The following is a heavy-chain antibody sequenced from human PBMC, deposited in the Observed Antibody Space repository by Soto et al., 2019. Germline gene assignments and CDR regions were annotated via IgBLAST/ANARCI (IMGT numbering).Heavy chain of an antibody. CDR1: GYTFTRYG. CDR2: ISAYNGNT. V-gene: IGHV1-18*01. J-gene: IGHJ5*02. CDR3: ARAQITIFGVVIRNWFDP. Sequence: GASVKVSCKASGYTFTRYGISWVRQAPGQGLEWMGWISAYNGNTNYAQKLQGRVTMTTDTSTSTAYMELRSLRSDDTAVYYCARAQITIFGVVIRNWFDPWGQGTLVTVSS. D-gene: IGHD3-3*01.